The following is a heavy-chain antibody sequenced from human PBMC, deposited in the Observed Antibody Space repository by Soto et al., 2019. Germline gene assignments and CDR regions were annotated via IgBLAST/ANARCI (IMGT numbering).Heavy chain of an antibody. D-gene: IGHD2-2*01. CDR1: NFSVLTSIYY. CDR3: ARNWNLALVPAAYFDS. CDR2: VYYTGTT. V-gene: IGHV4-39*01. J-gene: IGHJ4*02. Sequence: SETLSLTCTVSNFSVLTSIYYWAWIRQPPGKGLEWVGTVYYTGTTYYNPSLQSRVTISIDTSKNQFSLNLNSVTAADTAVYYCARNWNLALVPAAYFDSWGQGTLVPVS.